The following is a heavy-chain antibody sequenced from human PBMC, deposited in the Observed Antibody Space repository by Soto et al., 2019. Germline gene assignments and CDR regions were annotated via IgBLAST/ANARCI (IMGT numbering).Heavy chain of an antibody. CDR3: ARETGLRSSGWSYYFDF. J-gene: IGHJ4*02. CDR2: ISGSGGTI. Sequence: EVQLVESGGGMVQPGGSLRVSCAASGFTLSSYSMHWVRQAPGKGLEWVSYISGSGGTIYYADSVKGRLTISRDNAKNSLSVQMNSLRDVDTAVYFCARETGLRSSGWSYYFDFWGQGTRVTVSS. D-gene: IGHD6-19*01. CDR1: GFTLSSYS. V-gene: IGHV3-48*02.